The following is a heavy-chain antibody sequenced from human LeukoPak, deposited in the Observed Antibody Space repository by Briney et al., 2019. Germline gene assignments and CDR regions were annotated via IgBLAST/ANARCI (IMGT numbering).Heavy chain of an antibody. CDR2: ISWNSGSI. Sequence: PGRSLRLSCAASGFTFDDYAMHWVRQAPGKGLEWVSGISWNSGSIGYADSVKGRFTISRDNAKNSLYLQMNSLRAEDTALYYCAKDIMGSSWYSFDIWGQGTMVTVSS. V-gene: IGHV3-9*01. D-gene: IGHD6-13*01. CDR3: AKDIMGSSWYSFDI. J-gene: IGHJ3*02. CDR1: GFTFDDYA.